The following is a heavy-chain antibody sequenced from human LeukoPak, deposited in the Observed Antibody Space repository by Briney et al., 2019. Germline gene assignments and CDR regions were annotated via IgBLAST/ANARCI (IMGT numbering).Heavy chain of an antibody. CDR3: ARNIAADGTDY. J-gene: IGHJ4*02. CDR2: ITPIFGTA. V-gene: IGHV1-69*01. D-gene: IGHD6-13*01. Sequence: ASVKVSCKASGGTFTSYVISWVRQAPGQGLEWVGGITPIFGTANYAQKFQGRVTITADESTGTAYMELSSLRSEDTAVYYCARNIAADGTDYWGQGTLVTVSS. CDR1: GGTFTSYV.